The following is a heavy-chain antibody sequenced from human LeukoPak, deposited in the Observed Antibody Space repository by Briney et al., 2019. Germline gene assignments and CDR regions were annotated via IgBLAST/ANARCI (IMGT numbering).Heavy chain of an antibody. CDR2: LYYSGST. V-gene: IGHV4-59*01. D-gene: IGHD3-22*01. CDR3: ARAGGPYYYDSSGYTDI. J-gene: IGHJ3*02. Sequence: SETLSLTCTVSGGSISSYYWSWIRQPPGKGREWIGYLYYSGSTNYNPSLKSRVTISVDTSMNQFSLKLSSVTAADTAVYYCARAGGPYYYDSSGYTDIWGQGTMVTVSS. CDR1: GGSISSYY.